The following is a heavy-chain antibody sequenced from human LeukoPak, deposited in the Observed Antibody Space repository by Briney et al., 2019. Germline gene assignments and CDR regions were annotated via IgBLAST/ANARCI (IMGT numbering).Heavy chain of an antibody. Sequence: GGSLRLSCAASGFTFSTHAMTWIRQAPGKGLEWVSVIFSDGSTYYADSVKGRFTISRDNSKNTLYLQMNSLRAEDTAVYYCAKLSSGWAHYWGQGTLVTVSS. CDR1: GFTFSTHA. CDR2: IFSDGST. D-gene: IGHD6-19*01. V-gene: IGHV3-23*03. J-gene: IGHJ4*02. CDR3: AKLSSGWAHY.